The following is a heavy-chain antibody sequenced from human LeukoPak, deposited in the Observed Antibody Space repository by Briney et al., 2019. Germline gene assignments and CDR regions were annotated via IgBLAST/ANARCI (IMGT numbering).Heavy chain of an antibody. CDR2: IIPIFGTA. CDR3: ASDSSSPHYYYMDV. Sequence: GASVKLSCKASGGTFSSYAISWVRQAPGQGLEWMGGIIPIFGTANYAQKFQGRVTITADESTSTAYMELSSLRSEDTAVYYCASDSSSPHYYYMDVWGKGTTVTVSS. J-gene: IGHJ6*03. D-gene: IGHD6-13*01. CDR1: GGTFSSYA. V-gene: IGHV1-69*13.